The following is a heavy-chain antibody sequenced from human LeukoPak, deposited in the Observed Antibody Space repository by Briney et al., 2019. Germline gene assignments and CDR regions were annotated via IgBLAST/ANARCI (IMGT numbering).Heavy chain of an antibody. V-gene: IGHV3-23*01. CDR3: ATLSDPSSSGYFFDY. CDR2: ISGSGGST. Sequence: GGSLRLSCAASGFTFSSYAMSWVRQAPRKGLEWVSAISGSGGSTYYADSVKGRFTISRDNSKNTLYLQMNSLRAEDTAVYYRATLSDPSSSGYFFDYWGQGTLVTVSS. CDR1: GFTFSSYA. J-gene: IGHJ4*02. D-gene: IGHD3-22*01.